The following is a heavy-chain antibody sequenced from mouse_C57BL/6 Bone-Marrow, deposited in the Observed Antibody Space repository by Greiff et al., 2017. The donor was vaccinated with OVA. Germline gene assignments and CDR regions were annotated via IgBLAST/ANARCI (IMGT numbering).Heavy chain of an antibody. V-gene: IGHV5-16*01. J-gene: IGHJ4*01. CDR1: GFTFSDYY. Sequence: EVKLVESEGGLVQPGSSMKLSCTASGFTFSDYYMAWVRQVPEKGLEWVANINYDGSSTYYLDSLKSRFIISRDNAKNILYLQMSSLKSEDTATYYCARDKNYSNYDYAMDYWGQGTSVTVSS. D-gene: IGHD2-5*01. CDR2: INYDGSST. CDR3: ARDKNYSNYDYAMDY.